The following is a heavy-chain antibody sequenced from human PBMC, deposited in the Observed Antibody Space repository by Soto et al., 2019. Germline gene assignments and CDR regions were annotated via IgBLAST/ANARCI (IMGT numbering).Heavy chain of an antibody. CDR2: ISSSSSYI. CDR3: ARDPRYSYGFDY. D-gene: IGHD5-18*01. J-gene: IGHJ4*02. V-gene: IGHV3-21*01. CDR1: GFTFSSYS. Sequence: GGSLRLSCAASGFTFSSYSMNWVRQAPGKGLEWVSSISSSSSYIYYADSVKGRFTISRDNAKNSLYLQMNSLRAEDTAVYYCARDPRYSYGFDYWGQGTLVTVSS.